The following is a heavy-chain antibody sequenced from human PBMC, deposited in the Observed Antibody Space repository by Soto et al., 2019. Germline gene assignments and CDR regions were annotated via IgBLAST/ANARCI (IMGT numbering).Heavy chain of an antibody. CDR1: GYTFTSYG. Sequence: QVHLVQSGAEVKKPGASVKVSCKASGYTFTSYGITWVRQAPGQGLEWMGWISAHNGNTDYAQKLQGRVIVTRDTSTSTGYMELRSLISDDPAVYYCARGRDGDYWGQGALVTVSS. CDR2: ISAHNGNT. CDR3: ARGRDGDY. V-gene: IGHV1-18*01. D-gene: IGHD3-10*01. J-gene: IGHJ4*02.